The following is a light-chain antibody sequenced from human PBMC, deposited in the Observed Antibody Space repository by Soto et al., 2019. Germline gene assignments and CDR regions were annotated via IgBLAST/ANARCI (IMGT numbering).Light chain of an antibody. CDR2: DAS. CDR1: QSVSIS. Sequence: EVVLTQSPATLSLSPGERATLSCRASQSVSISLAWYQQKPGQAPRLLIYDASNRATGIPARFSGSGSGTDFTLTISSLEPEDFALYYCQQRGTWPRTFGQGTKVEIK. CDR3: QQRGTWPRT. J-gene: IGKJ1*01. V-gene: IGKV3-11*01.